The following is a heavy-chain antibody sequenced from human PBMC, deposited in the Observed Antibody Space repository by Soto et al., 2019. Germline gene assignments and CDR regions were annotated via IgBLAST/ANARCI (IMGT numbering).Heavy chain of an antibody. CDR1: GGSISTSSYY. J-gene: IGHJ4*02. D-gene: IGHD3-22*01. CDR3: AMDYDSRGDY. CDR2: TYYSGST. V-gene: IGHV4-39*02. Sequence: QLQLQESGPGLVKPSETLSLTCTVSGGSISTSSYYWGWIRQPPGKGLEWIGSTYYSGSTYYNPSLKRRDPISVDTSKNHFSLTLSYVTAADTAVYYCAMDYDSRGDYWGQGTLVTVSS.